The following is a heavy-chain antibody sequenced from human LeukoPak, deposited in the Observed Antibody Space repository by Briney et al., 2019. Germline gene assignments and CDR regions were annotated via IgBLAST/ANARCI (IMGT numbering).Heavy chain of an antibody. V-gene: IGHV1-46*01. CDR1: GYTFTTYY. CDR2: IYPSVGST. Sequence: ASVKVSCKASGYTFTTYYMRWVRQAPGQGLEWMGIIYPSVGSTNYAQTFQGRVTITRDTSTSTVYMELSSLRSDDTAVYYCARQRDSNWFDPWGQGTLVTVSS. CDR3: ARQRDSNWFDP. D-gene: IGHD4-11*01. J-gene: IGHJ5*02.